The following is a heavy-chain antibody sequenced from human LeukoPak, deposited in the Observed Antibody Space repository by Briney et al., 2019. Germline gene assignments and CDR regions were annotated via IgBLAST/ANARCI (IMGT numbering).Heavy chain of an antibody. V-gene: IGHV3-48*03. CDR2: ISSSGSTI. CDR1: GFTFSSYE. J-gene: IGHJ4*02. D-gene: IGHD1-26*01. Sequence: GGSLRLSCAASGFTFSSYEMNWVRQAPGEGLEWVSYISSSGSTIYYADSVKGRFTISRDNAKNSLYLQMNSLRAEDTAVYYCAREWDRNTPDYWGQGTLVTVSS. CDR3: AREWDRNTPDY.